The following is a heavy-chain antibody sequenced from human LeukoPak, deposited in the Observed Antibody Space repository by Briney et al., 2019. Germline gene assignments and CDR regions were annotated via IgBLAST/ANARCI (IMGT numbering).Heavy chain of an antibody. CDR1: GYTFTSHF. Sequence: ASVKVSCKASGYTFTSHFMHWVRQAPGQGLEWMGLINPRGGSTSYTQKYQRRVTMTRDTYTSTVYMELSSLRSEDTAVYYCARVKSYYYDTSDKDALDIWGQGTMVTVSS. CDR2: INPRGGST. CDR3: ARVKSYYYDTSDKDALDI. J-gene: IGHJ3*02. D-gene: IGHD3-22*01. V-gene: IGHV1-46*01.